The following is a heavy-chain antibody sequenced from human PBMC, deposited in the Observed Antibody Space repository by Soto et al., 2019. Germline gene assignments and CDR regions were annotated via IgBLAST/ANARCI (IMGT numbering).Heavy chain of an antibody. Sequence: GGSLRLSCAASGFTFSRNWMNWVRQAPGEGLVWVARISRGGSTTTYADSVKGRFTISRDNSKNTLYLQMNSLRAEDTAVYYCAKTTTDGDYLLFDYWGQGTLVTVSS. CDR3: AKTTTDGDYLLFDY. D-gene: IGHD4-17*01. J-gene: IGHJ4*02. V-gene: IGHV3-74*03. CDR2: ISRGGSTT. CDR1: GFTFSRNW.